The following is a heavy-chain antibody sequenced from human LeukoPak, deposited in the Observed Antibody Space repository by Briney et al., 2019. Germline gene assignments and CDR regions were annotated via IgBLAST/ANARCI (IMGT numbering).Heavy chain of an antibody. CDR1: GYTFTAYY. CDR2: INSNSGGT. V-gene: IGHV1-2*02. CDR3: ARDRVVVPAAFDY. D-gene: IGHD2-2*01. Sequence: AGVKVSCKASGYTFTAYYMHWVRQAAGQGLEWMGWINSNSGGTNYPQKFQGRVTMTRDTSISTAYMELSRLRSDDTAVYYCARDRVVVPAAFDYWGQGTLVTVSS. J-gene: IGHJ4*02.